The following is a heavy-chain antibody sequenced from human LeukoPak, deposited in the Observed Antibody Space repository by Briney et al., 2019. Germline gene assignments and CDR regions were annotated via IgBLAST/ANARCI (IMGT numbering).Heavy chain of an antibody. Sequence: SETLSLTCTVSGGSISGYYWSWIRQPAGKGLEWIGRIYTSGSTNYNTSLKSRVTMSVDTSKNQFSLKLSSVTAADTAVYYCARADIVVVVAATSRWSDAFDIWGQGTMVTVSS. D-gene: IGHD2-15*01. CDR3: ARADIVVVVAATSRWSDAFDI. CDR1: GGSISGYY. J-gene: IGHJ3*02. CDR2: IYTSGST. V-gene: IGHV4-4*07.